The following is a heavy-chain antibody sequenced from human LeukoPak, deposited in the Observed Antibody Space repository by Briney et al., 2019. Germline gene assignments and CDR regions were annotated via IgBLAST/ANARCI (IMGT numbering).Heavy chain of an antibody. J-gene: IGHJ4*02. D-gene: IGHD3-22*01. CDR2: IIPILGIA. CDR1: GGTFSSYT. V-gene: IGHV1-69*02. CDR3: ATHSDYYDSSGYYSGSSDY. Sequence: SVKVSCKASGGTFSSYTISWVRQAPGQGLEWMGRIIPILGIANYAQKFQGRVTITADKSTSTAYMELSSLRSEDTAVYYCATHSDYYDSSGYYSGSSDYWGQGTLVTVSS.